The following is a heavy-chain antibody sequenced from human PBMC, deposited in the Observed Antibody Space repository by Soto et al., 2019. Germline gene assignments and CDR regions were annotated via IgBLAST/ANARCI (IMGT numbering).Heavy chain of an antibody. CDR2: INPNSGGT. J-gene: IGHJ6*02. Sequence: ASVKVSCKASGYTFTGYYMHWVRQAPGQGLEWMGWINPNSGGTNYAQKFQGRVTMTRDTSISTAYMELSRLRSDDTAVYYCAREREMATPSDYYYGMDVWGQGTTVTVSS. D-gene: IGHD5-12*01. V-gene: IGHV1-2*02. CDR3: AREREMATPSDYYYGMDV. CDR1: GYTFTGYY.